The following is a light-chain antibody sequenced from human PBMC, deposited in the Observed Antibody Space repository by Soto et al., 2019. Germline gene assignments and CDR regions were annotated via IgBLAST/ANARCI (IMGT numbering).Light chain of an antibody. Sequence: DIQMTQSPSSLSASVGDRVTITCRASQSISSYLNWYQQKPGKAPKLLIYAASSLQSGVPSRFSGSGSGADFTLTVSSLQPEDSATYYCQQSYSTPRTFGQGTQVEIK. CDR2: AAS. J-gene: IGKJ1*01. CDR3: QQSYSTPRT. CDR1: QSISSY. V-gene: IGKV1-39*01.